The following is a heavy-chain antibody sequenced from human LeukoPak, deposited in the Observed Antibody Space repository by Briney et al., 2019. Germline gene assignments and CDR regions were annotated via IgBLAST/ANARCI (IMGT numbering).Heavy chain of an antibody. D-gene: IGHD7-27*01. J-gene: IGHJ4*02. CDR2: ITPGGEGT. CDR1: GYAFSNHY. V-gene: IGHV1-46*01. Sequence: SVKVSCKASGYAFSNHYIHWVRQAPGQGLEWMGIITPGGEGTKYAQKFQGRVSMTTDTSTRTVYLSLSSLRSEDTAVYHCARAKTVNGDLDYWGQGTLVTVSS. CDR3: ARAKTVNGDLDY.